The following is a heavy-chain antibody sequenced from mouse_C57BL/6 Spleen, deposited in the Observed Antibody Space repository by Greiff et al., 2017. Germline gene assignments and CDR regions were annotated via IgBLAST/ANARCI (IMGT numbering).Heavy chain of an antibody. CDR1: GYTFTDYY. V-gene: IGHV1-84*01. J-gene: IGHJ4*01. Sequence: VQLQQSGPELVKPGASVKISCKASGYTFTDYYINWVKQRPGQGLEWIVWIYPGGGNTKYNEKFKGQATLTVDTSSSTAYMQLSSLTSEDSSVYYCAREDYDGYYAMYDWGQGTSATAAS. CDR2: IYPGGGNT. CDR3: AREDYDGYYAMYD. D-gene: IGHD2-4*01.